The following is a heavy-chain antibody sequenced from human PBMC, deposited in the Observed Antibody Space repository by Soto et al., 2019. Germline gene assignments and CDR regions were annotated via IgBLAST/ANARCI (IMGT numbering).Heavy chain of an antibody. CDR3: ARGYCSSTSCYYYGMDV. J-gene: IGHJ6*02. CDR2: IYYSGST. Sequence: SETLSLTCTVSGGSISSYYWSWIRQPPGKGLEWIGYIYYSGSTNYNPSLKSRVTISVDTSKNQFSVKLSSVTAADTAVYYCARGYCSSTSCYYYGMDVWGQGTTVTVSS. D-gene: IGHD2-2*01. CDR1: GGSISSYY. V-gene: IGHV4-59*08.